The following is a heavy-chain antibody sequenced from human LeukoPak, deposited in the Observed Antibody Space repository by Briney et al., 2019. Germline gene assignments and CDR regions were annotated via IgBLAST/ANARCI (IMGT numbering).Heavy chain of an antibody. J-gene: IGHJ4*02. V-gene: IGHV4-59*01. CDR3: ARAVEYSSSSFDY. Sequence: PSETLSLACTVSGGSISSYYWSWIRQPPAKGLEWIGYIYYSGSTNYNPSLKSRVTISVDTSKNQFSLKLSSVTAADTAVYYSARAVEYSSSSFDYWGQGTLVTVSS. CDR1: GGSISSYY. CDR2: IYYSGST. D-gene: IGHD6-6*01.